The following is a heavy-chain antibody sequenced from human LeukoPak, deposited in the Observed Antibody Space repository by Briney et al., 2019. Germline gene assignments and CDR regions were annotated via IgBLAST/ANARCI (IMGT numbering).Heavy chain of an antibody. CDR2: ISRSSNYI. D-gene: IGHD5-24*01. J-gene: IGHJ4*02. CDR1: GFTFSNYS. Sequence: GGSLRLSCAASGFTFSNYSMSWVRQAPGKGLEWVSSISRSSNYIYYADSVKGRFTISRDNAKNSLYLQINSLRAEDTSMYYWAREENNYGYYYFDYWGQGTLVTVSS. CDR3: AREENNYGYYYFDY. V-gene: IGHV3-21*01.